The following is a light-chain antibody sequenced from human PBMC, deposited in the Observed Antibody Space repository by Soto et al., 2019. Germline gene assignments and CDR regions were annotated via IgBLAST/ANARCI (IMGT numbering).Light chain of an antibody. Sequence: ELVLTQSPGTLSLSPGDRATLSCRASQSVSSTYLAWYQQRPGQAPRLLIYSSSSRASGIPDRFSGSGSGTDFTLTISRLEPEDFAVYYCQQDRTSPPTWTFGQGTKVEIK. J-gene: IGKJ1*01. CDR2: SSS. V-gene: IGKV3-20*01. CDR1: QSVSSTY. CDR3: QQDRTSPPTWT.